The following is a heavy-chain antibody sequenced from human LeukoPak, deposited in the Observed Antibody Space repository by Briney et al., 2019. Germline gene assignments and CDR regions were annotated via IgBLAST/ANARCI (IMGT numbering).Heavy chain of an antibody. Sequence: PSETLSLTCTVSGVSMTIGGYYWTWIRQPAGKGLEWLGRVFTSGKTDYNPSLKSRLTISLETSENQFSLKLTSVTAAEPAVYFWAREAPVSLRFLEWKNFDS. D-gene: IGHD3-3*01. CDR2: VFTSGKT. CDR1: GVSMTIGGYY. V-gene: IGHV4-61*02. CDR3: AREAPVSLRFLEWKNFDS. J-gene: IGHJ4*01.